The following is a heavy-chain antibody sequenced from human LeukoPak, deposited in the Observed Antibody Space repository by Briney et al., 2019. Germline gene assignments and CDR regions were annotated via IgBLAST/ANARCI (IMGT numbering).Heavy chain of an antibody. Sequence: SETLSLTCAVYGGSFSGYYWSWIHQPPGKGLEWIGEINHSGSTNYNPSLKSRVTISVDTSKNQFSLKLSSVTAADTAVYYCARSRLRSPPIDYWGQGTLVTVSS. V-gene: IGHV4-34*01. CDR3: ARSRLRSPPIDY. J-gene: IGHJ4*02. CDR2: INHSGST. D-gene: IGHD3-16*01. CDR1: GGSFSGYY.